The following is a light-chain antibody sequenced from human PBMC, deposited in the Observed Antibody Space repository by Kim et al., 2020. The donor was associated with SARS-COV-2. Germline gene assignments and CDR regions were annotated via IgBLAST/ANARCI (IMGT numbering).Light chain of an antibody. V-gene: IGLV1-44*01. Sequence: GQRVTLACSGGSSNIGSNAVSWYRQLPGTAPKLLIDGYNQRASGVPDRFSGSKSGTSASLAISGLQSDDEADYYCATWDDSVSGWVFGGGTRLTVL. CDR3: ATWDDSVSGWV. CDR1: SSNIGSNA. J-gene: IGLJ3*02. CDR2: GYN.